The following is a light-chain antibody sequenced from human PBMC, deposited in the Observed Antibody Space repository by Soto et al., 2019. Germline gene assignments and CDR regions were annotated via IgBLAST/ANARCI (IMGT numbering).Light chain of an antibody. CDR2: GAS. J-gene: IGKJ1*01. V-gene: IGKV3-20*01. Sequence: EVVLTQSPATLSLSPGERATLSFRSSQSVSSSYLAWYQQKPGQAPRLLIYGASSRATGIPDRFSGSGSGTDFTLTISRLEPEDFAVYYCQQYGSSPVTFGQGTKVDIK. CDR1: QSVSSSY. CDR3: QQYGSSPVT.